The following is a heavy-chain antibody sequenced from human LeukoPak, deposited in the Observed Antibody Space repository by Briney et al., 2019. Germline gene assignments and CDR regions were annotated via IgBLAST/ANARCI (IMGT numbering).Heavy chain of an antibody. V-gene: IGHV3-33*01. CDR3: ARGRGSTVTAFDY. D-gene: IGHD4-17*01. J-gene: IGHJ4*02. CDR2: IWYDGSNK. Sequence: GRSLRLSCAASGFTFSSYGMHWVRQAPGKGLEWVAVIWYDGSNKYYADSVKGRFTISRDKSKNTLYLQMNSLRAEDTAVYYCARGRGSTVTAFDYWGQGTLVTVSS. CDR1: GFTFSSYG.